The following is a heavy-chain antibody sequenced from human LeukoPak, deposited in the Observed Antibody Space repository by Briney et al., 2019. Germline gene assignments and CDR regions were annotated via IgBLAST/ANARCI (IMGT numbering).Heavy chain of an antibody. J-gene: IGHJ4*02. CDR3: VRCGGFDYLDDY. CDR2: ISHNGNT. D-gene: IGHD5-12*01. CDR1: GGSFSDHY. V-gene: IGHV4-34*01. Sequence: PSETLSLTCAVYGGSFSDHYWTWIRQPPGKGLEWIGEISHNGNTKYNPSLKSRVTISADTSKNQFSLKMTSVTAADTAVYYCVRCGGFDYLDDYWGQGTLVTVTS.